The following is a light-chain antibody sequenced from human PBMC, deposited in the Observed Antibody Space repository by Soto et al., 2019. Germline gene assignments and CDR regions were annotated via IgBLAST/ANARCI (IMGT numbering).Light chain of an antibody. Sequence: EIVMTQSPATLSVSPGERATLSCRASQTVRNNYLAWYQQKPGQAPRLLIYDASSKATGIPDRFSGSGSGTDFTLTISRLEPEDFAVYYCQQYGTSPQTFGQGTKVDIK. V-gene: IGKV3-20*01. CDR1: QTVRNNY. J-gene: IGKJ1*01. CDR2: DAS. CDR3: QQYGTSPQT.